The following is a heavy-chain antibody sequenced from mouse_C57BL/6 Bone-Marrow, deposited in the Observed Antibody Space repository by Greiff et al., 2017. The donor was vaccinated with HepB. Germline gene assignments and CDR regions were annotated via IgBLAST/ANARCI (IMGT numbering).Heavy chain of an antibody. CDR2: INYDGSST. CDR1: GFTFSDYY. Sequence: EVKVVESEGGLVQPGSSMKLSCTASGFTFSDYYMAWVRQVPEKGLEWVANINYDGSSTYYLDSLKSRFIISRDNAKNILYLQMSSLKSEDTATYYCARDGYYMDYWGQGTSVTVSS. V-gene: IGHV5-16*01. CDR3: ARDGYYMDY. D-gene: IGHD2-3*01. J-gene: IGHJ4*01.